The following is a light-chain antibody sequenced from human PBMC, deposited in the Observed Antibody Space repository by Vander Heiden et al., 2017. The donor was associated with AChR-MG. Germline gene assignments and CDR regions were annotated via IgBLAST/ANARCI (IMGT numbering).Light chain of an antibody. CDR2: EVT. CDR1: STDVGSYDY. V-gene: IGLV2-8*01. Sequence: QSALTQPPSASGSPGQSVTISCTGTSTDVGSYDYVSWYQHPPGKGPKLMIYEVTKRPSGVPDRFSGSTSGNTASLTVSVLQAEDEADYYCSSFAGSNTWVFGGGTKVTVL. CDR3: SSFAGSNTWV. J-gene: IGLJ3*02.